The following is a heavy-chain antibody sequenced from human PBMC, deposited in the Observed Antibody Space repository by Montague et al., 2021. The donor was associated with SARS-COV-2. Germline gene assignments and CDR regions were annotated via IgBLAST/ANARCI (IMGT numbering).Heavy chain of an antibody. D-gene: IGHD1-26*01. Sequence: SLSLSFSASGFTFSSYAMSWVRQAPGKGLEWVSVIYSGGSSTFYADSVKGRFTISRDKSKNTLYLQMNSLRAEDTAVYYCAKSSGSYGDYFDYWGQGTLVTVSS. CDR2: IYSGGSST. CDR1: GFTFSSYA. CDR3: AKSSGSYGDYFDY. J-gene: IGHJ4*02. V-gene: IGHV3-23*03.